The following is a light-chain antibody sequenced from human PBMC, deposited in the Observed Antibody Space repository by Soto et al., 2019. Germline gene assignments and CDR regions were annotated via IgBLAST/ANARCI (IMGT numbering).Light chain of an antibody. CDR2: GNS. CDR1: SSNVGFNA. V-gene: IGLV1-44*01. J-gene: IGLJ1*01. Sequence: QSVLTQPPSASGAPGQRVTLSCVGGSSNVGFNAVNWYQQLPGAAPKLLMHGNSQRPSGVPDRFSGSKSGTSATLGITGFQTGDEADYYCGSWDSSLSAYVFGTGTKVTVL. CDR3: GSWDSSLSAYV.